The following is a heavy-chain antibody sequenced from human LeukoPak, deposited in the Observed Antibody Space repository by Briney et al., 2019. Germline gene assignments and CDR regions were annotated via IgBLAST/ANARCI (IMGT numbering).Heavy chain of an antibody. D-gene: IGHD3-3*01. CDR2: IYYSGST. CDR3: ARGYDFWSGSSYGMDV. Sequence: PSQTLSLTCTVSGGSISSGGYYWSWIRRHPGKGLEWIGYIYYSGSTFYNPSLKSRVTISVDTSKNQFSLKLSSVTAADTAVYYCARGYDFWSGSSYGMDVWGQGTTVTVSS. CDR1: GGSISSGGYY. J-gene: IGHJ6*02. V-gene: IGHV4-31*03.